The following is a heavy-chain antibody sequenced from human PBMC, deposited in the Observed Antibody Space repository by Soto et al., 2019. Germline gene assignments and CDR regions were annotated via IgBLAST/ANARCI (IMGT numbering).Heavy chain of an antibody. V-gene: IGHV3-66*01. CDR2: IYSGGST. D-gene: IGHD3-3*01. J-gene: IGHJ4*02. Sequence: RGSLRLSCAASGFTFSSNYMSWVRQAPGKGLEWVSVIYSGGSTYYADSVKGRFTISGDNSKNTLYLQMNSLRAEDTAVYYCATNFITTFHYFDYWGQGTLVTVS. CDR3: ATNFITTFHYFDY. CDR1: GFTFSSNY.